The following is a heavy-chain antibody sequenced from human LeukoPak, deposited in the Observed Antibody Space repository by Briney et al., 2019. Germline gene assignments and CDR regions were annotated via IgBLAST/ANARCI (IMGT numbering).Heavy chain of an antibody. D-gene: IGHD2-2*01. Sequence: SETLSLTCAVYGGSLSGHYWSWIRQPPGKGLEWIGEINHRGITNHNPSLKSRATMSVDTSKSQLSLKMTSVTAADTAVYYCARPSIPSAAASALDIWGQGTMVTVSS. CDR2: INHRGIT. CDR1: GGSLSGHY. V-gene: IGHV4-34*04. J-gene: IGHJ3*02. CDR3: ARPSIPSAAASALDI.